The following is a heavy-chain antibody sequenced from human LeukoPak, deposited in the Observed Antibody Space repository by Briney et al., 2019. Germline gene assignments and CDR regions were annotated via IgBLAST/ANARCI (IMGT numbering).Heavy chain of an antibody. V-gene: IGHV4-59*01. CDR2: IYYSGST. J-gene: IGHJ4*02. CDR1: GGSISSYY. CDR3: ARDSLSGDGYSPFDY. Sequence: PSETLSLTCTVSGGSISSYYWSWIRQPPGKGLEWIGYIYYSGSTNYNPSLKSRVTISVDTSKNQFSLKLSSVTAADTAVYYCARDSLSGDGYSPFDYWGQGTLVTVSS. D-gene: IGHD5-24*01.